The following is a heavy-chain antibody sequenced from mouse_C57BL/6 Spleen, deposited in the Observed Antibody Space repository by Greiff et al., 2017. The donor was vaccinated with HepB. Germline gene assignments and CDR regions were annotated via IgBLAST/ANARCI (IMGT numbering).Heavy chain of an antibody. D-gene: IGHD1-1*02. CDR2: IYPGDGDT. CDR3: AGGLYMDY. CDR1: GYAFSSSW. J-gene: IGHJ4*01. Sequence: VQLQQSGPELVKPGASVKISCKASGYAFSSSWMNWVKQRPGKGLEWIGRIYPGDGDTNYNGKFKGKSTLTADKSSSTAYMQLSSLTSEDSAVYFCAGGLYMDYWGQGTSVTVSS. V-gene: IGHV1-82*01.